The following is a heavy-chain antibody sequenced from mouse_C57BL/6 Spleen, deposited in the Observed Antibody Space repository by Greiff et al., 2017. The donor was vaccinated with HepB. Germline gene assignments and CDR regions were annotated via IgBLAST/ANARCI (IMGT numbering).Heavy chain of an antibody. CDR1: GYTFTSYW. CDR3: AREFHYYGSSRLYFDY. CDR2: IDPSDSYT. D-gene: IGHD1-1*01. V-gene: IGHV1-69*01. J-gene: IGHJ2*01. Sequence: QVQLQQPGAELVMPGASVKLSCKASGYTFTSYWMHWVKQRPGQGLEWIGEIDPSDSYTNYNQKFKGKSTLTVDKSSSTAYMQLSSLTSEDSAVYYCAREFHYYGSSRLYFDYWGQGTTLTVSS.